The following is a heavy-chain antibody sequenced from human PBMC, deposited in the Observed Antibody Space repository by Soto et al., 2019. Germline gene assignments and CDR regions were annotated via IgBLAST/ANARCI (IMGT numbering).Heavy chain of an antibody. V-gene: IGHV2-5*01. CDR1: GFSLNTRAVG. CDR3: AHRHDLGRFDI. D-gene: IGHD3-16*01. Sequence: QITLKESGPTLVKPTQTLTLTCTFSGFSLNTRAVGVGWIRQPPGKALEWLALINWNDDERYSPSLKDRLTIAKDTSRNHVVLTMTNVDPVDTATYYCAHRHDLGRFDIWGPATTVTVSS. J-gene: IGHJ3*02. CDR2: INWNDDE.